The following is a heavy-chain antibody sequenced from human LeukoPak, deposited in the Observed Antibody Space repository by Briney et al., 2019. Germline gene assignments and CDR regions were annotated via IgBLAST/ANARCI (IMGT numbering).Heavy chain of an antibody. Sequence: ASVKVSCKASGYTFTGYYMHWVRQAPGQGLEWMGWINPNSGGTNYAQKFQGRVTMTRGTSISTAYMELSRLRSDDTAVYYCARGLPGRWRCSSTSCYDYYYYGMDVWGQGTTVTVSS. D-gene: IGHD2-2*01. CDR3: ARGLPGRWRCSSTSCYDYYYYGMDV. V-gene: IGHV1-2*02. J-gene: IGHJ6*02. CDR2: INPNSGGT. CDR1: GYTFTGYY.